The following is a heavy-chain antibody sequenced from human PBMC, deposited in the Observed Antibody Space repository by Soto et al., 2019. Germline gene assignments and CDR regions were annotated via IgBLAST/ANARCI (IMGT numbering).Heavy chain of an antibody. CDR1: GFTFSSYG. Sequence: GGSLRLCCAASGFTFSSYGMHWFRQAPGKGLEWVAVISYDGSNKYYADSVKGRFTISRDNSKNTLYLQMNSLRAEDTAVYYCAKDYYDSSGCLHYWGQGTLVTVSS. D-gene: IGHD3-22*01. CDR2: ISYDGSNK. J-gene: IGHJ4*02. V-gene: IGHV3-30*18. CDR3: AKDYYDSSGCLHY.